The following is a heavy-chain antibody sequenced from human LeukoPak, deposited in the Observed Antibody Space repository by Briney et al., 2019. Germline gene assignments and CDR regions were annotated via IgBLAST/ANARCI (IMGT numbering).Heavy chain of an antibody. CDR1: GFTFSSYG. J-gene: IGHJ5*02. D-gene: IGHD6-13*01. CDR3: AKDKGIAAAYEAQYNWFDP. V-gene: IGHV3-30*18. CDR2: ISYDGSNK. Sequence: GGSLRLSCAASGFTFSSYGMHWVRQAPGKGLEWVAVISYDGSNKYYADSVKGRFTISRDNSKNTLYLQMNSLRAGDTAVYYCAKDKGIAAAYEAQYNWFDPWGQGTLVTVSS.